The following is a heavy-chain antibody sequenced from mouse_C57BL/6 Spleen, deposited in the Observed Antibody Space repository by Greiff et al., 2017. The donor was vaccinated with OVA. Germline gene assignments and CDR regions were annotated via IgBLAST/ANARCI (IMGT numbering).Heavy chain of an antibody. D-gene: IGHD2-5*01. Sequence: QVQLQQSGPELMKPGASVKISCKASGYSFTSYYIHWVKQRPGQGLEWIGWIYPGSGNTKYNEKFKGKATLTADTSSSTAYMQLSSLTSEDSAVYYCARGPAYYSKGAWFAYWGQGTLVTVSA. V-gene: IGHV1-66*01. CDR3: ARGPAYYSKGAWFAY. J-gene: IGHJ3*01. CDR1: GYSFTSYY. CDR2: IYPGSGNT.